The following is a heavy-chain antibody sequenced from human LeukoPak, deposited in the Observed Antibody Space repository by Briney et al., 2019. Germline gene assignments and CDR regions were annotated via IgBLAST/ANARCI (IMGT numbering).Heavy chain of an antibody. Sequence: SETLSLTCTVSGGSISSTNHNWGWLRQPPGTGPEWIGNIYFSGTSYYNPSLKSRVIISVDTSKSQFSLKLNSVTAADTAVYYCARHAWGLNAFDVWGRGTMVIVSS. CDR2: IYFSGTS. J-gene: IGHJ3*01. CDR3: ARHAWGLNAFDV. CDR1: GGSISSTNHN. D-gene: IGHD3-16*01. V-gene: IGHV4-39*01.